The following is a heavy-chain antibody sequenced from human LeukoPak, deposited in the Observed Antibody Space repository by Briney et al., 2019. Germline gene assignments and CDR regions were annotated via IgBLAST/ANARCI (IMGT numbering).Heavy chain of an antibody. V-gene: IGHV3-7*01. CDR1: GWTFSSYW. CDR3: ARGYGNYGY. Sequence: GGALRLSCVGSGWTFSSYWWSGVRQARGKGLEWVANIKQDGSEKYYVDSVKGRFTISRDNAKNSLYLQMNSLRAEDTAVYYCARGYGNYGYWGQGTLVTVSS. J-gene: IGHJ4*02. CDR2: IKQDGSEK. D-gene: IGHD4-11*01.